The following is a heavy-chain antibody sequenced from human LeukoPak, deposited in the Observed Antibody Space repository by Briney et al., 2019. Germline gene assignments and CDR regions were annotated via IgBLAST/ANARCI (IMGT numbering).Heavy chain of an antibody. D-gene: IGHD1-26*01. V-gene: IGHV4-4*02. Sequence: SETLSLTCAVSGGSISSSNWWSWVRQPPGKGLEWIGEIYHSGSTNYNPSLKSRVTISVDKSKNQFSLKLSSVTAAGTAVYYCARDRIVGATYIRAFDIWGQGTMVTASS. CDR2: IYHSGST. J-gene: IGHJ3*02. CDR3: ARDRIVGATYIRAFDI. CDR1: GGSISSSNW.